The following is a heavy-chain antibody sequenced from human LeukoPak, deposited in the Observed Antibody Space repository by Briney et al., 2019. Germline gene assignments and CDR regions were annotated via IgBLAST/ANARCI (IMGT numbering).Heavy chain of an antibody. CDR3: AKALLRGQQLFTGFDY. CDR1: GFTFRSYW. Sequence: GGSLRLSCAASGFTFRSYWMSWVRQAPGKGLEWVAVISYDGSNKYYADSVKGRFTTSRDNSKNTLYLQMNSLRAEDTAVYYCAKALLRGQQLFTGFDYWGQGTLVTVSS. J-gene: IGHJ4*02. CDR2: ISYDGSNK. V-gene: IGHV3-30*18. D-gene: IGHD6-13*01.